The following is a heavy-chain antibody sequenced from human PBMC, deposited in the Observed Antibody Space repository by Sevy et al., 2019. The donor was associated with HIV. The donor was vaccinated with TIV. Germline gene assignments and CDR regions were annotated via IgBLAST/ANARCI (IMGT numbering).Heavy chain of an antibody. D-gene: IGHD2-21*02. J-gene: IGHJ5*02. CDR1: GFTFSSYA. Sequence: GGFLRLSCAASGFTFSSYAMSWVRQAPGKGLEWVSAISGSGGSTYYADSVKGRFTISRDNSKNTLYLQMNSLRAEDTAVYYCAGLKGVVVVTAIIGWFDPWGQGTLVTVSS. V-gene: IGHV3-23*01. CDR3: AGLKGVVVVTAIIGWFDP. CDR2: ISGSGGST.